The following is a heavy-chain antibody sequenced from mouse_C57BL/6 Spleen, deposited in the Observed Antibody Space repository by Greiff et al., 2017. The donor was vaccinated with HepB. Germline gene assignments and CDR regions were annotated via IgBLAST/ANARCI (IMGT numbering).Heavy chain of an antibody. D-gene: IGHD1-1*01. CDR2: IDPEDGDT. CDR3: TTSPFTTVVATDAMDY. CDR1: GFNIKDYY. J-gene: IGHJ4*01. V-gene: IGHV14-1*01. Sequence: VQLQQSGAELVRPGASVKLSCTASGFNIKDYYMHWVKQRPEQGLEWIGRIDPEDGDTEYAPKFQGKATMTADTPSNTAYLQLSSLTSEDTAVYYCTTSPFTTVVATDAMDYWGQGTSVTVSS.